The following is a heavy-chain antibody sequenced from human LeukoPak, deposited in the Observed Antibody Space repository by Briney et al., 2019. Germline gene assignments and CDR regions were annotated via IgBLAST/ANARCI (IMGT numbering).Heavy chain of an antibody. D-gene: IGHD3-22*01. CDR1: GGSISSSSYY. Sequence: SETLFLTCTVSGGSISSSSYYWGWIRQPPGKGLEWIESIYYSGSTYYNPSLKSRVTISVDTSKNQFSLKLSSVTAADTAVYYCARLFSDSVVVVVTNYYMDVWGKGTTVTVSS. CDR3: ARLFSDSVVVVVTNYYMDV. J-gene: IGHJ6*03. V-gene: IGHV4-39*01. CDR2: IYYSGST.